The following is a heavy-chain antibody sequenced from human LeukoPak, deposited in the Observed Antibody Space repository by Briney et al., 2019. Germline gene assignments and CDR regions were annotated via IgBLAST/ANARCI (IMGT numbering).Heavy chain of an antibody. CDR2: INTIGNKI. V-gene: IGHV3-23*05. CDR3: AKGRYSSSWAPFDP. D-gene: IGHD2-2*01. J-gene: IGHJ5*02. CDR1: EFSVSTYG. Sequence: GGSLRLSCSASEFSVSTYGMNWVRQAPGRGLEWVSSINTIGNKIYYGDSVKGRFTISRDNSKNTLSLEMNNLRVEDTAIYYCAKGRYSSSWAPFDPWAREPWSPSPQ.